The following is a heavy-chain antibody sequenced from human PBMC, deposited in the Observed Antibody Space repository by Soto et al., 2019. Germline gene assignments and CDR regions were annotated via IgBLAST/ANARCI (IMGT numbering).Heavy chain of an antibody. Sequence: QLQLQESGPGLVEPSETLSLTCTVSGDSMSTYYWYWIRQSAEKGLERIGRISAPGTTNYIPSSKSRTTLSVDTSKNEFFLNLKFVPAADTAVYFCARDQSGAADFWGPGTLVTVS. J-gene: IGHJ3*01. CDR3: ARDQSGAADF. D-gene: IGHD7-27*01. V-gene: IGHV4-4*07. CDR1: GDSMSTYY. CDR2: ISAPGTT.